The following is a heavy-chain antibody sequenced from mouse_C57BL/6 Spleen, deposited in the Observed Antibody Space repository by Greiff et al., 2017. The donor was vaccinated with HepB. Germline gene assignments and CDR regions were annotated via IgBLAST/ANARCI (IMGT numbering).Heavy chain of an antibody. D-gene: IGHD1-1*01. CDR3: ARDPTPTIITTVRAWFAY. CDR1: GFTFSSYA. J-gene: IGHJ3*01. V-gene: IGHV5-4*01. Sequence: EVKVVESGGGLVKPGGSLKLSCAASGFTFSSYAMSWVRQTPEKRLEWVATISDGGSYTYYPDNVKGRFTISRDNAKNNLYLQMSHLKSEDTAMYYCARDPTPTIITTVRAWFAYWGQGTLVTVSA. CDR2: ISDGGSYT.